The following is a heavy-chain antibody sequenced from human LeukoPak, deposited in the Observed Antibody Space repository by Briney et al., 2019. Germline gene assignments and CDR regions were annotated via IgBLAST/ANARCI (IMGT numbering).Heavy chain of an antibody. V-gene: IGHV3-23*01. CDR2: ISNSGGRT. Sequence: PGGSLRLSCAASGFTFSSYAMSWVRQAPGKGLEWVSSISNSGGRTFYTDSVKGRFTISRDNSKITLYLQMNSLRAEDTAVYYCAKFYGMDVWGQGTTVTVSS. J-gene: IGHJ6*02. CDR1: GFTFSSYA. CDR3: AKFYGMDV.